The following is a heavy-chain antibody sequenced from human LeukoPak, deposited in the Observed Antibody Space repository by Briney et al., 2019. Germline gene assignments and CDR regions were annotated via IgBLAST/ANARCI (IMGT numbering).Heavy chain of an antibody. Sequence: PGGSLRLSCAASGFTFDDYGMSWVRQAPGKGLEWVSGVNWNGGSTGYADSVKGRVTISRDNAKNSLYLQMNSLRAEDTALYYCARVVRSAVAAFDYWGQGTLVTVSS. V-gene: IGHV3-20*04. D-gene: IGHD6-19*01. CDR2: VNWNGGST. CDR3: ARVVRSAVAAFDY. CDR1: GFTFDDYG. J-gene: IGHJ4*02.